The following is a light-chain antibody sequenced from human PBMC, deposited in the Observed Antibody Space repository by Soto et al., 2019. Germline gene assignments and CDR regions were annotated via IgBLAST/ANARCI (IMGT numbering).Light chain of an antibody. Sequence: ETVMTQSPATLSVSPGESATLSCRAGQSISNNLAWYQQKPGQAPRLLIYGASSRATGIPATFSGSGSETQFTLTISSLQSEDFAVYYCQQYYNWPRTFSQGTKVEIK. V-gene: IGKV3-15*01. CDR1: QSISNN. CDR2: GAS. CDR3: QQYYNWPRT. J-gene: IGKJ1*01.